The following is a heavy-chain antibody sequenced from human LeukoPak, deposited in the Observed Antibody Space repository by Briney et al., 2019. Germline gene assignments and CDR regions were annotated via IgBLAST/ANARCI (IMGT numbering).Heavy chain of an antibody. CDR2: ISYDGSNK. D-gene: IGHD3-16*01. CDR3: AREVMD. Sequence: GGSLRLSCAASGFTFSSYAMHWVRQAPGKGLEWVAVISYDGSNKYYADSVKGRFTISRDNSKNTLYLQMNSLRAEDTAVYYCAREVMDWGQGTLVTVSS. V-gene: IGHV3-30*14. J-gene: IGHJ4*02. CDR1: GFTFSSYA.